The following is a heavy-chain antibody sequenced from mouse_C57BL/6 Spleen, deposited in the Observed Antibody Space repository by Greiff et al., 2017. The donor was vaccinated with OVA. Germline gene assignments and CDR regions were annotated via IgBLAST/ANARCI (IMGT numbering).Heavy chain of an antibody. Sequence: QVQLKESGPGLVQPSQSLSITCTASGFSLTSYGVHWVRQSPGKGLEWLGVIWSGGSTDYYAALISRLSISKDNSKSQVFFKMNSLQADDAAMYYRAREGGANWAWFAYWGQGTLVTVSA. CDR3: AREGGANWAWFAY. V-gene: IGHV2-2*01. CDR2: IWSGGST. J-gene: IGHJ3*01. CDR1: GFSLTSYG. D-gene: IGHD4-1*01.